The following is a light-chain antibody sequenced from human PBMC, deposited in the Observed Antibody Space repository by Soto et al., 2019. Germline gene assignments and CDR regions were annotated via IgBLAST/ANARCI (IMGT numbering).Light chain of an antibody. CDR3: SSYTSSSRDWV. J-gene: IGLJ3*02. Sequence: QSALTQPASVSGSPGQSITISCTGTSSDVGGYNYVSWYQQHPGKAPKLMIYDVSNRPSGVSNRFSGSKSGKTAALTISGLQAEDEADYYCSSYTSSSRDWVFGGGTTVTVL. CDR1: SSDVGGYNY. V-gene: IGLV2-14*01. CDR2: DVS.